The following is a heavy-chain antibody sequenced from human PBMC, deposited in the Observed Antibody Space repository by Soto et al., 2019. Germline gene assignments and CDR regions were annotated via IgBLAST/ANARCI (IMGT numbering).Heavy chain of an antibody. D-gene: IGHD3-3*01. CDR3: ARDRFAIFGVAGPFDP. Sequence: GGSLRLSCAASGFPFSSYSMHWVRQAPGKGLEWVAVTSDDGSNEYYADSVKGRFTISRDNSKNTLYLQMNSLRADDTAVYYCARDRFAIFGVAGPFDPWGQGTLVTVSS. V-gene: IGHV3-30-3*01. CDR2: TSDDGSNE. CDR1: GFPFSSYS. J-gene: IGHJ5*02.